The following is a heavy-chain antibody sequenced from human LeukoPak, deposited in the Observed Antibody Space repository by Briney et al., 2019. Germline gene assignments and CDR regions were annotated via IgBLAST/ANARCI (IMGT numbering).Heavy chain of an antibody. D-gene: IGHD1-26*01. J-gene: IGHJ6*02. CDR2: ISGSGAST. V-gene: IGHV3-23*01. Sequence: GGSLRLSRAASGFTFSSYAVSWVRQAPGRGREWVSAISGSGASTYYADSVKGRFTISRDNSKNTLYLHMNSLRVEDTAVYYSAKGEEGYYYYGMDVWGQGTTVTVS. CDR1: GFTFSSYA. CDR3: AKGEEGYYYYGMDV.